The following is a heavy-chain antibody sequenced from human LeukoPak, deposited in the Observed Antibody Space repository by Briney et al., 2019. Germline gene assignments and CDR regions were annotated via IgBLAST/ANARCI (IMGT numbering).Heavy chain of an antibody. V-gene: IGHV4-34*01. CDR1: GGSFSGYY. Sequence: SETLSLTCAVYGGSFSGYYWSWIRQPPGKGLEWIGEINHSGSTNYNPSLKSRVSVSVDSSKNQFSLKVSSVTAADTAVYYCARGSDTAAGLYWGQGTLVTVSS. J-gene: IGHJ4*02. CDR3: ARGSDTAAGLY. CDR2: INHSGST. D-gene: IGHD6-13*01.